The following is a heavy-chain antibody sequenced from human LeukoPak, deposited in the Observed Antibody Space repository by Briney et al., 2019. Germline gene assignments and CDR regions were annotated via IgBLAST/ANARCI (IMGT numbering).Heavy chain of an antibody. CDR2: ISGSGGST. CDR3: AKPGSETYYYYYGMDV. J-gene: IGHJ6*02. Sequence: GRSLRLSCAASGFTFSSYAMSWVRQAPGKGLEWVSAISGSGGSTYYADSVKGRFTISRDNSKNTLYLQMNSLRAEDTAVYYCAKPGSETYYYYYGMDVWGQGTTVTVSS. V-gene: IGHV3-23*01. D-gene: IGHD3-10*01. CDR1: GFTFSSYA.